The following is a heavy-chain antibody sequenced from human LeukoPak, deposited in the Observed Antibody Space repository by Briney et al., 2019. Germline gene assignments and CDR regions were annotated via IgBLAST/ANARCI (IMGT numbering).Heavy chain of an antibody. CDR2: IYISGST. V-gene: IGHV4-4*07. J-gene: IGHJ4*02. D-gene: IGHD2-8*01. CDR3: VRGNGGSYFDY. Sequence: PSETLSLTCTVSGGSISNYYWSCIRQPAGKGLEWIGRIYISGSTHYNPSLKSRVTMSVDPSKNQFSLKLSSVTAADTAVYYCVRGNGGSYFDYWGQGTLVTVSS. CDR1: GGSISNYY.